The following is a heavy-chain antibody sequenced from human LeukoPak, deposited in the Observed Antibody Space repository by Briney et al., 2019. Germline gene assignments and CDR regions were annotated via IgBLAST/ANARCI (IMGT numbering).Heavy chain of an antibody. CDR1: GYTFTRYY. J-gene: IGHJ4*02. CDR3: ASKEGY. CDR2: INPSGGNT. V-gene: IGHV1-46*01. Sequence: ASVKVSCKASGYTFTRYYMHWVRQAPGQGLEWMGIINPSGGNTNDAQKFQGRVTMTEDTSTDTAYMELSSLRSEDTAVYYCASKEGYWGQGTLVTVSS.